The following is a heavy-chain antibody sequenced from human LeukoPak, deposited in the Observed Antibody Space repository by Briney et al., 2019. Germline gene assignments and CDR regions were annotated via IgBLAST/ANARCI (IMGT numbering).Heavy chain of an antibody. V-gene: IGHV3-20*04. J-gene: IGHJ5*02. CDR3: ARDLGQYYDTSDNWFDP. D-gene: IGHD3-22*01. Sequence: GGSLRLSCEASGFRFDNFGMSWVRQAPGKGLEWVSGINWNGGSAGYADSVKGRFTISRDNAKNTLNLQMNSLRAEDTAVYYCARDLGQYYDTSDNWFDPWGQGTLVTVSS. CDR2: INWNGGSA. CDR1: GFRFDNFG.